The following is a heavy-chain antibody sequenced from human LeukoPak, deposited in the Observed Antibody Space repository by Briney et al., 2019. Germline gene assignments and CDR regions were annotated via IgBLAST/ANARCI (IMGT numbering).Heavy chain of an antibody. Sequence: PGRSLRLSCAASAFTFSSYAMHWVRQAPGKGLEWVAVISYDGGNKYYADSVKGRFTISRDNSKNTLYLQMNSLRPEDTAVYYCARDHRPVTMVRGVMDYWGQGTLVTVSS. V-gene: IGHV3-30*04. J-gene: IGHJ4*02. CDR3: ARDHRPVTMVRGVMDY. D-gene: IGHD3-10*01. CDR1: AFTFSSYA. CDR2: ISYDGGNK.